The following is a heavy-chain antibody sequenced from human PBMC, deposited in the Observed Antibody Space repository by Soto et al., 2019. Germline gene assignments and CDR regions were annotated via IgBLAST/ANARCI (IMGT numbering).Heavy chain of an antibody. J-gene: IGHJ4*02. D-gene: IGHD6-13*01. CDR3: AKEKRGRSSWYRGDY. CDR2: TSGSGDNT. CDR1: GVSFSNYA. V-gene: IGHV3-23*01. Sequence: PGGSLRLSCAASGVSFSNYAMTWVRQAPGKGLEWVSDTSGSGDNTHHADSAKGRFTISRDNSKNTLYLQMNSLGVEDTAVYYCAKEKRGRSSWYRGDYWGQGTLVTVSS.